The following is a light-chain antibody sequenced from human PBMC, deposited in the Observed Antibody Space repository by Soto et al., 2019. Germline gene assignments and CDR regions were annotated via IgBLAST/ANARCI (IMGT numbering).Light chain of an antibody. CDR2: GAY. CDR3: QQFNTWPYT. V-gene: IGKV3-15*01. CDR1: QSVSSN. Sequence: EIVMTQSLASLSMSPGERAIISSRASQSVSSNLAWYQQKPGQAPRLLIYGAYTTATGIPARFSGSGSGTEVTLTISSLQSEDFAVYYGQQFNTWPYTFGQGTKLEIK. J-gene: IGKJ2*01.